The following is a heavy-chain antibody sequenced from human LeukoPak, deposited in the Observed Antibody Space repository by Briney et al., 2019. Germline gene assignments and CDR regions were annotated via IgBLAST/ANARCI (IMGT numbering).Heavy chain of an antibody. V-gene: IGHV1-18*01. D-gene: IGHD2-15*01. CDR1: GYTFTSYG. CDR2: ISTYNGNT. CDR3: ARGGRCSGGSCYSEAFDI. J-gene: IGHJ3*02. Sequence: GASVKVSCKASGYTFTSYGISWVRQAPGQGLEWMGWISTYNGNTNYAQKLQGRVTMTTHKSKTTTYMELRSLRSDGTAVYYCARGGRCSGGSCYSEAFDIWGQGTMVTVSS.